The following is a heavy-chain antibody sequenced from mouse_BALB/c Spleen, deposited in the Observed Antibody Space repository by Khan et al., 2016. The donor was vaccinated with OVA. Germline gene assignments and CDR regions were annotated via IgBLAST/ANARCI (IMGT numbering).Heavy chain of an antibody. CDR1: GYSITSGYG. J-gene: IGHJ2*01. CDR2: ISYSGRT. Sequence: VQLKESGPGLVKPSQSLSLTCTVTGYSITSGYGWNWIRQFPGNKLEWMGYISYSGRTNYNPSLKSRISITRDTSKNQFFLQLNSVTTEDTATSYCARTARIKYWGQGTTLTVSS. CDR3: ARTARIKY. D-gene: IGHD1-2*01. V-gene: IGHV3-2*02.